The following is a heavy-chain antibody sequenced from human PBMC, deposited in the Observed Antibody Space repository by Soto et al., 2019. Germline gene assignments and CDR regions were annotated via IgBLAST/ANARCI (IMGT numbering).Heavy chain of an antibody. V-gene: IGHV3-15*01. D-gene: IGHD6-19*01. J-gene: IGHJ3*02. CDR2: IKSKTDGGTT. CDR1: GFTFSNAW. Sequence: EVQLVESGGGLVKPGGSLRLSCAASGFTFSNAWMSWVRQAPGKGLEWVGRIKSKTDGGTTDYAAPVKGRSTISRDDSKNTLYLQMNSLKTEDTAVYYCTTQYSSGWYVAFDIWGQGTMVTVSS. CDR3: TTQYSSGWYVAFDI.